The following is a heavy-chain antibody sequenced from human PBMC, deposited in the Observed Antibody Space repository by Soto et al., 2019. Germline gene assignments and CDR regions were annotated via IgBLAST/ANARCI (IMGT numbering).Heavy chain of an antibody. CDR1: GFTFSSYA. Sequence: GGSLRLSCAASGFTFSSYAMSWVRQAPGKGLEWVSAISGSGDSTYYADSVKGRFTISRDNSKNTLYLQMNSLRAEDTAVYYCAKDAYRMVATIKDYASYGIDAWAQRATVTVSS. D-gene: IGHD5-12*01. CDR3: AKDAYRMVATIKDYASYGIDA. J-gene: IGHJ6*02. V-gene: IGHV3-23*01. CDR2: ISGSGDST.